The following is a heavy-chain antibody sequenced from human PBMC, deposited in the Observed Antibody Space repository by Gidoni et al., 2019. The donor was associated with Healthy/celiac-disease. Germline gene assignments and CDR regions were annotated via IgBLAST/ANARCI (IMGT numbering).Heavy chain of an antibody. CDR3: ARGPAQSSSWYLYYYYGMDV. CDR2: INHSGST. Sequence: QVQLQQWGAGLLKPSETLSLTCAVYGGSFSGYYWSWIRQPPGKGLEWIGEINHSGSTNYNPSLKSRVTISVDTSKNQFSLKLSSVTAADTAVYYCARGPAQSSSWYLYYYYGMDVWGQGTTVTVSS. CDR1: GGSFSGYY. V-gene: IGHV4-34*01. J-gene: IGHJ6*02. D-gene: IGHD6-13*01.